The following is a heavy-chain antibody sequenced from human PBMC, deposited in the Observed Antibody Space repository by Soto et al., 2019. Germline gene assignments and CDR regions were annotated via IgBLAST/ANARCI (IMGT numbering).Heavy chain of an antibody. V-gene: IGHV4-31*03. CDR3: AREVVDYDILTGYYNGLNYFDY. CDR1: GGSISSGGYY. CDR2: IYYSGST. D-gene: IGHD3-9*01. Sequence: SETLSLTCTVSGGSISSGGYYWSWIRQHPGGGLEWIGYIYYSGSTYYNPSLKSRVTISVDTSKNQFSLKLSSVTAADTAVYYCAREVVDYDILTGYYNGLNYFDYWGQGTLVTVSS. J-gene: IGHJ4*02.